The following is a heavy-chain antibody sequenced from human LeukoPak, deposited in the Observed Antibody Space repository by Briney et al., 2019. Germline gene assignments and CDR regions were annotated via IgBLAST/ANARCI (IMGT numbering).Heavy chain of an antibody. D-gene: IGHD3-3*01. CDR3: ARDERLLSFLK. CDR1: GFTFSNYG. V-gene: IGHV3-23*01. J-gene: IGHJ4*02. Sequence: GGSLRLSCAASGFTFSNYGLSWVRQAPGKGLEWVSGITGSGGSTHYADSVKGRFTISRDNSKNTLYLQMNGLRAEDTAIYYCARDERLLSFLKWGQGTLVTVSS. CDR2: ITGSGGST.